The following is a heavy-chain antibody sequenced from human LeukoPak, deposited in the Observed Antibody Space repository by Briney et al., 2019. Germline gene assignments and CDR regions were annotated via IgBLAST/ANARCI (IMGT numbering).Heavy chain of an antibody. V-gene: IGHV1-46*01. CDR3: ARDVAREFDY. J-gene: IGHJ4*02. CDR1: GYIFISYY. Sequence: ASVKVSRTASGYIFISYYIHWVRQAPGQGLEWMGVINPSDGSTNYAQKFQGRVTMTRDTSTRTVYMQLSSLRSEDTAVYYCARDVAREFDYWGQGTLVTVSS. CDR2: INPSDGST. D-gene: IGHD5-24*01.